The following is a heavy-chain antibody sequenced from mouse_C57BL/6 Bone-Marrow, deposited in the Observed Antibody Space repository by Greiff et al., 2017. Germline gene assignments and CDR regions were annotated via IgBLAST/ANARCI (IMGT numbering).Heavy chain of an antibody. J-gene: IGHJ2*01. V-gene: IGHV1-81*01. CDR2: IYPRSGNT. Sequence: QVQLQQSGAELARPGASVKLSCKASGYTFTSYGISWVKQRTGQGLEWIGEIYPRSGNTYYNEKFKGKATLTADKSSSTAYMELRSLTSEDSAVXFCARSNGSSFFDYWGQGTTRTVSS. D-gene: IGHD1-1*01. CDR1: GYTFTSYG. CDR3: ARSNGSSFFDY.